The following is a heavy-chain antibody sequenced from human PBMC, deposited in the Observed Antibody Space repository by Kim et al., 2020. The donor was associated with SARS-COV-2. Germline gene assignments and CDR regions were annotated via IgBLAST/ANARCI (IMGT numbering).Heavy chain of an antibody. J-gene: IGHJ6*04. V-gene: IGHV1-69*01. CDR2: FGTA. D-gene: IGHD1-26*01. CDR3: ASRGPTDV. Sequence: FGTANYAQKFQGRVTITADESTSTAYMELSSLRSEDTAVYYCASRGPTDVWGKGTTVTVSS.